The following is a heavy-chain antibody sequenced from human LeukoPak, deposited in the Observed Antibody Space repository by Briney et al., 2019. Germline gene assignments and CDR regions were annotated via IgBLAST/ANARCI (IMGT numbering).Heavy chain of an antibody. CDR3: AKDGGYSGYDYVPDFDY. CDR1: GFTFSSYA. CDR2: ISGSGGST. J-gene: IGHJ4*02. D-gene: IGHD5-12*01. Sequence: GGSLRLSCAASGFTFSSYAMSWVRQAPGKGLEWVSAISGSGGSTYYADSVKGRFTISRDNSKNTLYLQMNSLRADDTAVYYCAKDGGYSGYDYVPDFDYWGQGTLVTVSS. V-gene: IGHV3-23*01.